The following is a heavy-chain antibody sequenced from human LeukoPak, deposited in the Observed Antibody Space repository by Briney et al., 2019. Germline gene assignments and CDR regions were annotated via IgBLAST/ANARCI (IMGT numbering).Heavy chain of an antibody. Sequence: GGSLRLSCAASGFTFSSYSMNWVRQAPGKGLEWVSSISSSSSYIYYADSVKGRFTISRDNAKNSLYLQMNSLRAEDTAVYCCAREGGYSYGDDDYFDYWGQGTLVTVSS. V-gene: IGHV3-21*01. CDR1: GFTFSSYS. J-gene: IGHJ4*02. D-gene: IGHD5-18*01. CDR3: AREGGYSYGDDDYFDY. CDR2: ISSSSSYI.